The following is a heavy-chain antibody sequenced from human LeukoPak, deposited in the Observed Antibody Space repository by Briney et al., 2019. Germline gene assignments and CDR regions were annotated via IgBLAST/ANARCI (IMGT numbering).Heavy chain of an antibody. V-gene: IGHV3-7*01. CDR3: ARDLRYNWNDRGSGVDY. J-gene: IGHJ4*02. CDR2: IKQDGSEK. CDR1: GFTFSGYW. Sequence: PGGSLRLSCAASGFTFSGYWMSWVRQAPGKGLEWVANIKQDGSEKYYVDSVKGRFTISRDNAKNSLYLQMNSLRAEDTAVYYCARDLRYNWNDRGSGVDYWGQGTLVTVSS. D-gene: IGHD1-1*01.